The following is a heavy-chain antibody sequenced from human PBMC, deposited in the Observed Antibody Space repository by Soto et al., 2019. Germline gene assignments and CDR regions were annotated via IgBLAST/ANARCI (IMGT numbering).Heavy chain of an antibody. Sequence: EVQLLESGGGLVQPGGSLRLSCAASGFNFNSHAMTWVRQAPGKGLELVSTISANIISTYYADSVKGRFTISRDNSKNTLYLQMSSLRVEDTAVYHCARVDTPTVRVGMDVWGQGTTVTVSS. J-gene: IGHJ6*02. V-gene: IGHV3-23*01. CDR2: ISANIIST. D-gene: IGHD2-15*01. CDR1: GFNFNSHA. CDR3: ARVDTPTVRVGMDV.